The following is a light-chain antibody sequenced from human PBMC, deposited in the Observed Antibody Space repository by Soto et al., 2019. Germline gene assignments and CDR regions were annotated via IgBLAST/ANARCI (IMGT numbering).Light chain of an antibody. CDR1: QSVSSSY. CDR3: HQYGRSPWT. Sequence: EIVLTQSPGTLSLSPGERATLSCRASQSVSSSYLAWYQQKPGQAPRLLIYGASSRATGIPDRFSGSGSETDFTLTISRVEPEDFAVYYCHQYGRSPWTLGQGTKVDIK. V-gene: IGKV3-20*01. J-gene: IGKJ1*01. CDR2: GAS.